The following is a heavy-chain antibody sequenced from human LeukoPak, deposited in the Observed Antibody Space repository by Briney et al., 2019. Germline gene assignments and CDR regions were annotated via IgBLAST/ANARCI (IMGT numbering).Heavy chain of an antibody. D-gene: IGHD1-1*01. V-gene: IGHV4-39*07. CDR2: IYYSGST. CDR3: ARTSRTSGTTLPGDAIDI. Sequence: PSETLSLTCTVSGGSISSSSYYWGWIRQPPGKGLEWIGSIYYSGSTYCNPSLESRVTISVDTSKNQFSLKMTSVTAADTAIFYCARTSRTSGTTLPGDAIDIWGQGTMVTVSS. J-gene: IGHJ3*02. CDR1: GGSISSSSYY.